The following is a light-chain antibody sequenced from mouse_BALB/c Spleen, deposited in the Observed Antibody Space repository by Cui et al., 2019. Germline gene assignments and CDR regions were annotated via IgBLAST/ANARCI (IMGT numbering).Light chain of an antibody. V-gene: IGKV1-135*01. J-gene: IGKJ1*01. Sequence: DVVMTPSPLTLSVPIGQPASISWKSIQSLLGSDGKTNLNWLLQRPGQSPKRLIYLVSKLDSGVPDRFTGSGSGTDFTLKISRVEAEDLGVYYCWQGTHFPQTFGGGTKLEIK. CDR3: WQGTHFPQT. CDR1: QSLLGSDGKTN. CDR2: LVS.